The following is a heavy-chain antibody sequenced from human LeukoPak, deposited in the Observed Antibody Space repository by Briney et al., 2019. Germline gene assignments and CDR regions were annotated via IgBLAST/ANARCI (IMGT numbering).Heavy chain of an antibody. D-gene: IGHD3-10*01. V-gene: IGHV3-30*04. CDR3: SRCYGSGSYYNGRIAY. J-gene: IGHJ4*02. CDR1: GFTFSSYA. CDR2: ISYDGSNK. Sequence: PGRSLRLSCAASGFTFSSYAMHWVRQAPGKRLEWGAVISYDGSNKYYADSVKGRFTISRDNSKNTLYLQMNSLRAEDTAVSYCSRCYGSGSYYNGRIAYWGQGTLVTVSS.